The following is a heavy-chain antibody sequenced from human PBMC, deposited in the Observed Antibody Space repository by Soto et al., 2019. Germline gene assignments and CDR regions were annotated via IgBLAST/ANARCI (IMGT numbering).Heavy chain of an antibody. V-gene: IGHV4-30-2*01. D-gene: IGHD3-10*01. CDR2: IYHSGST. CDR3: ARGVVGYYGSGRLDY. J-gene: IGHJ4*02. Sequence: SETLSLTCAVSGGSISSGGYSWSWIRQPPGKGLEWIGYIYHSGSTYYNPSLKSRVTISVDRSKNQFSLKLSSVTAADTAVYYCARGVVGYYGSGRLDYWGQGTLVTVSS. CDR1: GGSISSGGYS.